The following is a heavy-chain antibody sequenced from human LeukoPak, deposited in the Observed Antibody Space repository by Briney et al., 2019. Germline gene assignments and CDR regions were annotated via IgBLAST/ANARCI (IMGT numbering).Heavy chain of an antibody. CDR2: IYHSGST. J-gene: IGHJ4*02. CDR1: GGSISSGGYS. CDR3: ATSGGYSYGYYVDY. V-gene: IGHV4-30-2*02. Sequence: SQTLSLTCAVSGGSISSGGYSWSWIRQPPGKGLEWIGYIYHSGSTYYNPSLKSRVTISVDRSKNQFSLKLSSVTAADTAVYYCATSGGYSYGYYVDYWGQGTLVTVSS. D-gene: IGHD5-18*01.